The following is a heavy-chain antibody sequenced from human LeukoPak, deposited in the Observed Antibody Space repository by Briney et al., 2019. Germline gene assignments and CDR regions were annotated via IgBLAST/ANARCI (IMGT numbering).Heavy chain of an antibody. CDR1: GGSITSSIDY. CDR3: ARHQCSGTRCYNFYFYGMDV. Sequence: SETLSLTCTVSGGSITSSIDYWGWVHQPPGKGLEWIATIYYSTSTQYNPSLKSRVTMSVDTSKNQFSLKLSSMTAADTAVYYCARHQCSGTRCYNFYFYGMDVWGQGTTVTVSS. V-gene: IGHV4-39*01. D-gene: IGHD2-2*02. CDR2: IYYSTST. J-gene: IGHJ6*02.